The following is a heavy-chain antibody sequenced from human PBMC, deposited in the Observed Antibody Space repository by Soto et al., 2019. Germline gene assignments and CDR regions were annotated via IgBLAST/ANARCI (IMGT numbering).Heavy chain of an antibody. CDR1: GFTFRSYA. D-gene: IGHD7-27*01. CDR2: IWHDGSNK. Sequence: GGSLRLSCAASGFTFRSYAMHWVRQAPGKGLEWLSVIWHDGSNKYYADSVKGRFTISRDNSKNTMYLQMNSLRAEDTAVYYCARVFEDIHWGPAAPYFDYWGQGTLVTVSS. V-gene: IGHV3-33*08. CDR3: ARVFEDIHWGPAAPYFDY. J-gene: IGHJ4*02.